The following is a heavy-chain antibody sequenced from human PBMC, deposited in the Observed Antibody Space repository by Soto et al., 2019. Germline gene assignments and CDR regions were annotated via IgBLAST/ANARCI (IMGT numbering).Heavy chain of an antibody. CDR3: ASIEMSHYDAFEI. Sequence: QVQLVQSGAEVKKPGASVKVSCKASGYTFTSYAMHLVRQAPGQRLEWMGWINAGNGNTKYSQKFQGRVTITRDTSASTAYRELSSLRSEDTAVYYCASIEMSHYDAFEIWGQGTMVTVSS. J-gene: IGHJ3*02. V-gene: IGHV1-3*01. CDR2: INAGNGNT. CDR1: GYTFTSYA.